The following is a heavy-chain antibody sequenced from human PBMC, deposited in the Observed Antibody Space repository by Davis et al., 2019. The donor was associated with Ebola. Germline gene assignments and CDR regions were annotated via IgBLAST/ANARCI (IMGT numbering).Heavy chain of an antibody. V-gene: IGHV4-38-2*02. CDR2: IYHSGST. J-gene: IGHJ6*02. CDR1: GYSISSGYY. CDR3: ARANRGYSYYSYYYYGMDV. D-gene: IGHD5-18*01. Sequence: MPSETLSLTCTVSGYSISSGYYWGWIRQPPGKGLEWIGSIYHSGSTYYNPSLKSRLTISVETSKNQFSLKLSSVTAADTAVYYCARANRGYSYYSYYYYGMDVWGQGTTVTVSS.